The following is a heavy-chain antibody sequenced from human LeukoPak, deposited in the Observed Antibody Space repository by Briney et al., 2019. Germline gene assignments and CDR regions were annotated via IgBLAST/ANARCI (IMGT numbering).Heavy chain of an antibody. CDR1: GDSVSSNSTA. J-gene: IGHJ6*02. CDR3: ARLSRVAVAGSYGYHSMDV. V-gene: IGHV6-1*01. CDR2: TYYRSKWYN. D-gene: IGHD6-19*01. Sequence: SQTLSLTCAISGDSVSSNSTAWNWIRQSPSRGLEWLGRTYYRSKWYNDYAVSVKSRVTINPDTSKNQFSLKLDSVTAADTAVHYCARLSRVAVAGSYGYHSMDVWGRGTTVTVSS.